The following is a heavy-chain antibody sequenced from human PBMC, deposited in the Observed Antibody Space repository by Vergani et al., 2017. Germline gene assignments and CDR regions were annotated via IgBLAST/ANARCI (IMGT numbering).Heavy chain of an antibody. CDR2: TYYRSKWSN. CDR1: GDSVSNNKTT. J-gene: IGHJ5*02. CDR3: ARVTAVPGSIWFDP. V-gene: IGHV6-1*01. Sequence: QVQLQQSGPGLVRPSQTLSLTCVISGDSVSNNKTTWKWIRQSPWRGLEWLGRTYYRSKWSNDYAESVKSRLTIDPDTSKNLFSLHLNSVTPEDTAVYYCARVTAVPGSIWFDPWGQGTLVTVSS. D-gene: IGHD6-19*01.